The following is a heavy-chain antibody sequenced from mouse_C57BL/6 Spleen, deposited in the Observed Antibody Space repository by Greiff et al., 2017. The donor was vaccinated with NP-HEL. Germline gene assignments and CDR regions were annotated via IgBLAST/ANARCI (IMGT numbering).Heavy chain of an antibody. CDR2: ISSGGSYT. CDR1: GFTFSSYG. V-gene: IGHV5-6*01. J-gene: IGHJ1*03. CDR3: ARDDPFDV. D-gene: IGHD2-3*01. Sequence: EVKLVESGGDLVKPGGSLKLSCAASGFTFSSYGMSWVRQTPDKRLEWVATISSGGSYTYYPDSVKGRFTISRDNAKNTLYLQMSSLKSEDTAMYYCARDDPFDVWGTGTTVTVSS.